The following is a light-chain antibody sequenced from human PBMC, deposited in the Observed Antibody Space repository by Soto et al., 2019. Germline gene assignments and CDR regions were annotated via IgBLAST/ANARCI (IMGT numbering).Light chain of an antibody. J-gene: IGKJ2*01. CDR2: AAS. CDR3: QQYYSYSMYT. Sequence: AIRITQSPSSLSASTGDRVTITCRASQGISSYLAWYQQKPGKAPKLLIYAASTLQSGVPSRFSGSGSGTDFTLTISCLQSEDFATYYCQQYYSYSMYTFGQGTKLEIK. CDR1: QGISSY. V-gene: IGKV1-8*01.